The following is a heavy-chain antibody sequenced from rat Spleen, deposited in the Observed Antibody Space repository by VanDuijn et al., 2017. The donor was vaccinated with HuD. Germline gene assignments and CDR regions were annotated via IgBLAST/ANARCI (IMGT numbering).Heavy chain of an antibody. J-gene: IGHJ2*01. V-gene: IGHV5-29*01. CDR2: ISDDGSTT. CDR1: GFTFSNYG. Sequence: EVQLVESGGGLVQPGRSMKLSCAASGFTFSNYGMAWVRQAPTKGLEWVATISDDGSTTYYRDSVKGRFTISRDNAKRTLYLQMDSLRSEDTATYYCASRDYWGQGVMVTVSS. CDR3: ASRDY.